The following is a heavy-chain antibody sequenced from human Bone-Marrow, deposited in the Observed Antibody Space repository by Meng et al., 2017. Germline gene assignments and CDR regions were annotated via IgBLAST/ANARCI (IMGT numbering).Heavy chain of an antibody. J-gene: IGHJ3*02. D-gene: IGHD5-24*01. CDR3: ARDDVGDGYNSHGDFGAFDI. Sequence: GGSLRLSCAASGFTVSSNYMSWVRHAPGKGLEWVSVIYSGGSTYYADSVKGRFTISRDNSKNTLYLQMNSLRAEDTAVYYWARDDVGDGYNSHGDFGAFDIWGQGTMVTVSS. CDR2: IYSGGST. V-gene: IGHV3-66*02. CDR1: GFTVSSNY.